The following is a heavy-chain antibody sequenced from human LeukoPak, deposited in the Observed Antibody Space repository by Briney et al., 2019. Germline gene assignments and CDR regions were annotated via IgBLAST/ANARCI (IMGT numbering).Heavy chain of an antibody. CDR3: AKSLSGGGYYFEY. CDR1: GFTFSSYA. D-gene: IGHD3-10*01. Sequence: GGSLRLSCAASGFTFSSYAMTWVRQAPGKGLEWVSGISDSGGSTYYADSVKGRFTISRDNSKNTLYLQMNSLRAEDTAVYYCAKSLSGGGYYFEYWGQGTLVTVSS. CDR2: ISDSGGST. J-gene: IGHJ4*02. V-gene: IGHV3-23*01.